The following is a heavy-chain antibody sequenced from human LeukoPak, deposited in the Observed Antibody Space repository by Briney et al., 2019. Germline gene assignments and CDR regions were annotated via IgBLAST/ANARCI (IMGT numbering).Heavy chain of an antibody. J-gene: IGHJ5*02. CDR1: GYTFSGYY. CDR2: IHTSNGAT. D-gene: IGHD1-26*01. Sequence: ASVKVSCKASGYTFSGYYIHWMRQAPGQGLEWLGWIHTSNGATKYAQKFQGRVTMTTDTSFATVYMELSSLRSEDTAVYYCARGPSIYSGSYVDPWGQGTLVTVSS. CDR3: ARGPSIYSGSYVDP. V-gene: IGHV1-2*02.